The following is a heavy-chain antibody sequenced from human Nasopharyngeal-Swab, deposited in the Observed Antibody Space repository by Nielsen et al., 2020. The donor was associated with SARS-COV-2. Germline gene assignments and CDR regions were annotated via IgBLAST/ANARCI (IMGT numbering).Heavy chain of an antibody. D-gene: IGHD3-10*01. J-gene: IGHJ4*02. Sequence: SETLSLTCAVYGGSFSGYYWSWIRQPPGKGLEWIGEINHSGSTNYNPSLKSRVTISVDTSKNQFSLKLSSVTAADTAVYYCARVAGFGEFPRGCFDYWGQGTLVTVSS. V-gene: IGHV4-34*01. CDR3: ARVAGFGEFPRGCFDY. CDR2: INHSGST. CDR1: GGSFSGYY.